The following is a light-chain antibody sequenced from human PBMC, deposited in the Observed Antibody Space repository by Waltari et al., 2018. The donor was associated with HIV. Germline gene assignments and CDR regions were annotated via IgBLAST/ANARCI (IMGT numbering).Light chain of an antibody. CDR2: DVS. CDR1: SSDVGGYNY. CDR3: SSYTSSSTLV. J-gene: IGLJ2*01. V-gene: IGLV2-14*03. Sequence: QSALTQPASVSASPGQSITIPCTGTSSDVGGYNYVSWYQQHPGKAPKLMIYDVSNRPSGVSNRFSGSKSGNTASLTISGLQAEDEADYYCSSYTSSSTLVFGGGTKLTVL.